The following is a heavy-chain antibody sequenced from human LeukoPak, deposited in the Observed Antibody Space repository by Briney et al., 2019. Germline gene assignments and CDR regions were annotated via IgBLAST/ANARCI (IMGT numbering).Heavy chain of an antibody. CDR2: IYYSGST. J-gene: IGHJ4*02. D-gene: IGHD5-18*01. V-gene: IGHV4-31*03. CDR1: GGSISSGGYY. CDR3: ARGGIQLSLYFDY. Sequence: PSETLSLTCSVSGGSISSGGYYWSWIRQHPGKGLEWIGYIYYSGSTYYNPSLKSRVTISVDTSKNQFSLKLSSVTAADTAVYYCARGGIQLSLYFDYWGQGTLVTVSS.